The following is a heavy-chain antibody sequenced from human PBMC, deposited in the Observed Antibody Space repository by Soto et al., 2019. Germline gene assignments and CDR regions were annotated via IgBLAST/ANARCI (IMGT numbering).Heavy chain of an antibody. Sequence: GGSLRLSCAASGFTFSSYGMHWVRQAPGKGLEWVAVIWNDGSNKYYADSVKGRFTISRDNSKNTLYLQMNSLRAEDTSVYYCARVGSSGWTNYYYYMDVWGKGTTVTVSS. CDR2: IWNDGSNK. V-gene: IGHV3-33*01. CDR3: ARVGSSGWTNYYYYMDV. CDR1: GFTFSSYG. D-gene: IGHD6-19*01. J-gene: IGHJ6*03.